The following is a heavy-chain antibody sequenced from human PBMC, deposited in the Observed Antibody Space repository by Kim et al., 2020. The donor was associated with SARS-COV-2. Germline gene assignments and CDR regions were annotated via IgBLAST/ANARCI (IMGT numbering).Heavy chain of an antibody. V-gene: IGHV4-31*03. CDR3: ARESGRGYKRGGFVDY. CDR2: IYNDGRA. D-gene: IGHD3-10*01. J-gene: IGHJ4*01. CDR1: GASIRTSTYY. Sequence: SETLSLTCTVSGASIRTSTYYWSWIRQRPGKGLEWIGYIYNDGRAYYVSSLKSRLTLSVDTSKNQFSLKLSSATAADTAVYYCARESGRGYKRGGFVDY.